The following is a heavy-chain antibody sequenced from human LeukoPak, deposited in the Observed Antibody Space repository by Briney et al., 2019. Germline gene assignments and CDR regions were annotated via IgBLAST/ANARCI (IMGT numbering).Heavy chain of an antibody. CDR1: GLTFSSYW. Sequence: GGSLRLSCAASGLTFSSYWMHWVRQAPGKGLEWVSGISGSGGRTYYADSVKGRFTISRDNSKNTLYLQMNSLRAEDTAVYYCAKAKDIVVVPAATLDYWGQGTLVTVSS. D-gene: IGHD2-2*01. J-gene: IGHJ4*02. CDR2: ISGSGGRT. CDR3: AKAKDIVVVPAATLDY. V-gene: IGHV3-23*01.